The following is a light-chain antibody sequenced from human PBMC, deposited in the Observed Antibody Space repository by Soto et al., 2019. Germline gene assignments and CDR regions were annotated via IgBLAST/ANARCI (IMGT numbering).Light chain of an antibody. CDR1: QDIKND. Sequence: AIQMTQSPSSLSASVGDRVTITCRASQDIKNDLGWYQQKPGRAPKLLIYAASTLHTEVPSRFSGSAYGSDFTLTITSLQPEDFGTYYGLQDYHYPYTFGQGTKLEIK. CDR3: LQDYHYPYT. CDR2: AAS. V-gene: IGKV1-6*01. J-gene: IGKJ2*01.